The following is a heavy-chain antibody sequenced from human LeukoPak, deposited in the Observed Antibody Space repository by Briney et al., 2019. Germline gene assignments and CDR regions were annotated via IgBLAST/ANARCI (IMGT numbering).Heavy chain of an antibody. J-gene: IGHJ4*02. CDR1: GFTFSSYA. CDR2: ISGSGGST. CDR3: AKARSGVVTGSYGKYYFDY. Sequence: GGSLRLSCAASGFTFSSYAMSWVRQAPGKGLEWVSTISGSGGSTYYADSVKGRFSISRDNSKNTLYLQMNSLRAGDTAVYSCAKARSGVVTGSYGKYYFDYWGQGTLVTVSS. D-gene: IGHD1-26*01. V-gene: IGHV3-23*01.